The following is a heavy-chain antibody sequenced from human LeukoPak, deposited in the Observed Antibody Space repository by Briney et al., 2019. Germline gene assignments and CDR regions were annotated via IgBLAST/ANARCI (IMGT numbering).Heavy chain of an antibody. CDR3: AREWGHGDFDY. Sequence: RTSEPLSLTCAGYGGSLSGYNWNWIRQPPGKGLEWIGEINHSGSTNYNPSLKSRVTISVDTSKNQFSLRLSSVTAADTAVYYCAREWGHGDFDYWGQGTLVTVSS. V-gene: IGHV4-34*01. D-gene: IGHD1-26*01. CDR2: INHSGST. J-gene: IGHJ4*02. CDR1: GGSLSGYN.